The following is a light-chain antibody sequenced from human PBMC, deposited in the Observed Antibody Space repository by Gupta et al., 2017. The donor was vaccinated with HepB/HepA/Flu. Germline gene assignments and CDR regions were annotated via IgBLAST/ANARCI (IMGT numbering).Light chain of an antibody. CDR3: QQYNNWPPIT. CDR1: QRCSSS. J-gene: IGKJ5*01. Sequence: EIVMAQSLATLSLSPGEIAPPSGRASQRCSSSLAWYQHKPGQAPRLLIYGASTRATGIPARFSGSGSGTEFTLTISSLQSEDFAVDYCQQYNNWPPITFGQGTQLEIK. V-gene: IGKV3-15*01. CDR2: GAS.